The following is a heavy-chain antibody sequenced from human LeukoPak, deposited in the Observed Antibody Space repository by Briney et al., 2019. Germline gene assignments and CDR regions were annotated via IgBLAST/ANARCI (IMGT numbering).Heavy chain of an antibody. V-gene: IGHV1-69*05. CDR3: AREGYYYDSSGYYRFDY. D-gene: IGHD3-22*01. CDR2: IIPIFGTA. J-gene: IGHJ4*02. Sequence: SVKVSCKASGGTFSSYAISWVRQAPGQGLEWMGRIIPIFGTANYAQKFQGRVTITTDESTSTAYVELSSLRSEDTAVYYCAREGYYYDSSGYYRFDYWGQGTLVTVSS. CDR1: GGTFSSYA.